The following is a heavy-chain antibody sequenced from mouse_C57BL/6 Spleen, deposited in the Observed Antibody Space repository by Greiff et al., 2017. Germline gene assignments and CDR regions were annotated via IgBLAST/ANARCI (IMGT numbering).Heavy chain of an antibody. CDR2: INPSNGGT. J-gene: IGHJ4*01. V-gene: IGHV1-53*01. CDR1: GYTFTSYW. Sequence: VQLQQSGTELVKPGASVKLSCKASGYTFTSYWMHWVKQRPGQGLEWIGNINPSNGGTNYNEKFKSKATLTVDKSSSTAYMQLSSLTSEDSAVYYCARSAYYSNYFMDYWGQGTSVTVSS. CDR3: ARSAYYSNYFMDY. D-gene: IGHD2-5*01.